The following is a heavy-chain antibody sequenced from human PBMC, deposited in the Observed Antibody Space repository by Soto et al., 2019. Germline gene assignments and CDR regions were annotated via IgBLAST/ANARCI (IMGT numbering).Heavy chain of an antibody. J-gene: IGHJ4*02. V-gene: IGHV2-70*11. CDR3: ARIRTVATTPGPFDY. D-gene: IGHD4-17*01. CDR1: GFSLSTSGMC. CDR2: IDWDDDK. Sequence: SGPTLVNPTQTLTLPCTFSGFSLSTSGMCVSWIRQPPGKALEWLARIDWDDDKYYSTSLKTRLTISKDTSKNQVVLTMTNMDPVDTATYYCARIRTVATTPGPFDYWGQGTLVTVSS.